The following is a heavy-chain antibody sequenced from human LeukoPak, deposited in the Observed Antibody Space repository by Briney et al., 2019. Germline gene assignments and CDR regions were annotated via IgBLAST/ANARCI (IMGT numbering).Heavy chain of an antibody. CDR1: GGSISSGDYY. CDR2: IYYSGST. J-gene: IGHJ3*02. V-gene: IGHV4-61*08. CDR3: AGVGSSGWDDAFDI. D-gene: IGHD6-19*01. Sequence: PSQTLSLTCTVSGGSISSGDYYWSWIRQPPGKGLEWIGYIYYSGSTNYNPSLQSRVTISVDTSKNQFSLKLSSVTAADTAVYYCAGVGSSGWDDAFDIWGQGTMVTVSS.